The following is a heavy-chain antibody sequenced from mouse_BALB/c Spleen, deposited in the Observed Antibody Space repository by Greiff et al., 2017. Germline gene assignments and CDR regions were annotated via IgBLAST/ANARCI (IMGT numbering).Heavy chain of an antibody. CDR1: GYTFTSYW. CDR2: INPSTGYT. V-gene: IGHV1-7*01. CDR3: ARWYGNY. D-gene: IGHD2-10*02. J-gene: IGHJ2*01. Sequence: QVQLKQSGAELAKPGASVKMSCKASGYTFTSYWMHWVKQRPGQGLEWIGYINPSTGYTEYNQKFKDKATLTADKSSSTAYMQLSSLTSEDSAVYYCARWYGNYWGQGTTLTVSS.